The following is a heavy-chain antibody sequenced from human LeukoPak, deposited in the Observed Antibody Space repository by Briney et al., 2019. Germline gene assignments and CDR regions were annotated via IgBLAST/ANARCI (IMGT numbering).Heavy chain of an antibody. D-gene: IGHD3-3*01. CDR3: ARNGDFWSGYYTDY. CDR1: GYTFTSYD. J-gene: IGHJ4*02. V-gene: IGHV1-8*01. Sequence: ASVKVSCKASGYTFTSYDINWVRQATGQGLEWMGWMNPNSGNTGYAQKFQGRVTMTRNTSISTAYMELSSLRSEDTAMYYCARNGDFWSGYYTDYWGQGTLVTVSS. CDR2: MNPNSGNT.